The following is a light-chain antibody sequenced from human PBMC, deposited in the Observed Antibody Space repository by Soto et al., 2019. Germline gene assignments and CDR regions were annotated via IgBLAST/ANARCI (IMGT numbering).Light chain of an antibody. J-gene: IGLJ1*01. CDR2: DVT. CDR1: SSDVGDNNY. CDR3: SSYTRSSTLYV. V-gene: IGLV2-14*01. Sequence: QSALTQPASVSGSPGQSIPISCTGTSSDVGDNNYVSWYQQHPGKAPKLMIYDVTHRPSGISNRFSGSKSGNTASLTISGLQAEDEADYYCSSYTRSSTLYVVGTGTKVTVL.